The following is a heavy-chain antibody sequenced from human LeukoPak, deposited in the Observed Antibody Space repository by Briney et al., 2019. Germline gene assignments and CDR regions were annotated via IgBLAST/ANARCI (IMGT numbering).Heavy chain of an antibody. Sequence: ASVKVSCKASGYTFTSYYMHWVRQAPGQGPEWMGIINPSGGSTSYAQKFQGRVTMTRDMSTSTVYMELSSLRSEDTAVYYCARDRVTTPIRYYYYYMDVWGKGTTVTVSS. V-gene: IGHV1-46*01. CDR1: GYTFTSYY. D-gene: IGHD4-11*01. CDR3: ARDRVTTPIRYYYYYMDV. J-gene: IGHJ6*03. CDR2: INPSGGST.